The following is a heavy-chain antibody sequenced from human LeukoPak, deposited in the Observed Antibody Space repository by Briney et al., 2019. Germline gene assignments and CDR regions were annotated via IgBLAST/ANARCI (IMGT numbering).Heavy chain of an antibody. V-gene: IGHV1-2*02. CDR1: VYTFTHYF. Sequence: ASVNVSFESSVYTFTHYFMHWVRQAPGKGLEWMGWLNPNSGGTKYEQKSEGRVTMSRDKSITTAYMELSRLTSDDTAVYYCARGRGAATTVVTATLDDYWGQGTLVTVS. J-gene: IGHJ4*02. D-gene: IGHD4-23*01. CDR2: LNPNSGGT. CDR3: ARGRGAATTVVTATLDDY.